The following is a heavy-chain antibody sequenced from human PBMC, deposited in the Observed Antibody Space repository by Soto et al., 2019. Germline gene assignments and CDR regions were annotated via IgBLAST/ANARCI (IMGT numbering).Heavy chain of an antibody. CDR3: ARGETPKYSSSRPFDY. Sequence: PSQTLSLTCVISGDSVSSNSAAWNWIRQSPSRGLEWLGRTYYRSKWYNDYAVSVKSRITINPDTSKNQFSLQLNSVTPEDTAVYYCARGETPKYSSSRPFDYWGQGALVTVSS. CDR2: TYYRSKWYN. CDR1: GDSVSSNSAA. J-gene: IGHJ4*02. D-gene: IGHD6-6*01. V-gene: IGHV6-1*01.